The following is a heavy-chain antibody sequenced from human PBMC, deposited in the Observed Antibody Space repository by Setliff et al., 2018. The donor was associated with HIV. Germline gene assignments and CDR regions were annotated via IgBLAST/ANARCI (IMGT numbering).Heavy chain of an antibody. CDR1: GFAFSDYD. V-gene: IGHV3-13*01. D-gene: IGHD6-13*01. Sequence: GGSLRLSCATSGFAFSDYDFHWVRQVTGEGLEWVSAIGTGGDTYYADSVKGRFTISRENAKNTLYLQMNSLRAEDTAVYYCAKSGGWAAAGTVHFDYWGQGTLVTVSS. CDR2: IGTGGDT. CDR3: AKSGGWAAAGTVHFDY. J-gene: IGHJ4*02.